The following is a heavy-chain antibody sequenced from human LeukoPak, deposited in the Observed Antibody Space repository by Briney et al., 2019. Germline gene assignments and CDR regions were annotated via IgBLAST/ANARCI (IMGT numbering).Heavy chain of an antibody. CDR3: ARELGYDSSGSNNWFDP. J-gene: IGHJ5*02. CDR2: TYYSGST. V-gene: IGHV4-59*01. D-gene: IGHD3-22*01. Sequence: SEALSLTCTVSGGSISSYYWSWIRQPPGKGLEWIGYTYYSGSTNYNPSLKSRVTISVDTSKNQFSLKLGSVTAADTAVYYCARELGYDSSGSNNWFDPWGQGTLVTVSS. CDR1: GGSISSYY.